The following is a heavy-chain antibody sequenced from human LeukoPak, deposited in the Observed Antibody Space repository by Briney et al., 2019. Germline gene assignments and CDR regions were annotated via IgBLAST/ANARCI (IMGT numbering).Heavy chain of an antibody. Sequence: SETLSLTCTVSGGSITSYYWTWIRQPPGKGLEWIGYIHYSGSTNYNPSLYSRLTISVDTSKNQFSLKLSSVTAADTAVYYCARWYSSGWAFDYWGQGTLVTVSS. CDR2: IHYSGST. CDR1: GGSITSYY. J-gene: IGHJ4*02. V-gene: IGHV4-59*08. CDR3: ARWYSSGWAFDY. D-gene: IGHD6-19*01.